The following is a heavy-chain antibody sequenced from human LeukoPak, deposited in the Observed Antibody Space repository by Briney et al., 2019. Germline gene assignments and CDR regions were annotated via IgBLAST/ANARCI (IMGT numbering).Heavy chain of an antibody. CDR3: ARLYCGGDCPDY. CDR1: GGTFSSYA. Sequence: ASVKVSCKASGGTFSSYAISWVRQAPGQGLEWMGGIIPIFGTANYAQKFQGRVTITTDESTSTAYMELSSLRSEDTAVYYCARLYCGGDCPDYWGQGTLVTVSS. J-gene: IGHJ4*02. V-gene: IGHV1-69*05. CDR2: IIPIFGTA. D-gene: IGHD2-21*01.